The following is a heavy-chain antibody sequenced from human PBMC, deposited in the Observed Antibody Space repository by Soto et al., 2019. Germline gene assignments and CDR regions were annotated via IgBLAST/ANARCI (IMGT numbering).Heavy chain of an antibody. CDR3: ARGAEYQLLSRDYFYGMDV. D-gene: IGHD2-2*01. Sequence: PGGSLRLSCVASGFTFKSHGIHWVRQAPGKGLEWVAVISYEGSNNFYAESVKGRFTISRDNSKNTLYLQMNSLRREDTAVYYCARGAEYQLLSRDYFYGMDVWGQGTTVTVSS. V-gene: IGHV3-30*03. CDR2: ISYEGSNN. J-gene: IGHJ6*02. CDR1: GFTFKSHG.